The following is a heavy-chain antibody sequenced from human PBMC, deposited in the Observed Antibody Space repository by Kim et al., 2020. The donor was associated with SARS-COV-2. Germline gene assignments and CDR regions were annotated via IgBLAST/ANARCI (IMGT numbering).Heavy chain of an antibody. CDR3: AGVNWNYVGGYYYYYGMDV. V-gene: IGHV5-51*01. J-gene: IGHJ6*02. D-gene: IGHD1-7*01. Sequence: GESLKISCKGSGYSFTSYWIGWVRQMPGKGLEWMGIIYPGDSDTRYSPSFQGQVTISADKSISTAYLQWSSLKASDAAMYYCAGVNWNYVGGYYYYYGMDVWGQGTTVTVSS. CDR1: GYSFTSYW. CDR2: IYPGDSDT.